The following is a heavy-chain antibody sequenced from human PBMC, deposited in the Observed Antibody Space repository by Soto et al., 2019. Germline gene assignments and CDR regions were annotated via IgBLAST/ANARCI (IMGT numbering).Heavy chain of an antibody. CDR2: ISSTTSYV. D-gene: IGHD2-2*01. V-gene: IGHV3-21*06. Sequence: VGSLRLSCAASGFTFSRYGMNWLRQAPGKGLEWVASISSTTSYVYYADSVKGRFSTSRDNAKNILYLEMYALRTEDTAVYYCARDPSEGRVGNWFESWGQGTLVTVSS. CDR3: ARDPSEGRVGNWFES. J-gene: IGHJ5*01. CDR1: GFTFSRYG.